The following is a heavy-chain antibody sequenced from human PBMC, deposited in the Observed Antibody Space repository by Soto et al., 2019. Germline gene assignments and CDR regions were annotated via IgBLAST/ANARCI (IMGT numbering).Heavy chain of an antibody. CDR3: AKAYITMVRVDYFDN. V-gene: IGHV3-30*18. J-gene: IGHJ4*02. Sequence: QVQLVESGGGVVQPGRSLRLSCAASGFTFSSYGMHWVRQAPGKGLEWMAVISYDGSNKYYADSVQGRFTISRDNSKNTLDLQMDRLRAEDTAVYYCAKAYITMVRVDYFDNWGQGILVTVSS. D-gene: IGHD3-10*01. CDR1: GFTFSSYG. CDR2: ISYDGSNK.